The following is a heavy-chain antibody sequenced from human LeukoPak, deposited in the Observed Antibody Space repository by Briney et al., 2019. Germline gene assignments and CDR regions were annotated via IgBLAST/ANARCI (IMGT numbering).Heavy chain of an antibody. CDR2: ISYSGST. CDR3: ARPVEMATINDAFDI. Sequence: PSENLSLTCTVSGGSISTYYWSWIRQPPGKGLEWIAYISYSGSTNYNPSLKSRVTISVDTSKNQFSLKLSSVTAADTAVYYCARPVEMATINDAFDIWGQGTLVTVSS. D-gene: IGHD5-24*01. V-gene: IGHV4-59*08. J-gene: IGHJ3*02. CDR1: GGSISTYY.